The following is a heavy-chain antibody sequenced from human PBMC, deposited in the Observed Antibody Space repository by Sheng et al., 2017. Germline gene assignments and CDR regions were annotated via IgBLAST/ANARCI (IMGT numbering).Heavy chain of an antibody. V-gene: IGHV3-74*01. CDR3: TRGWXEGFDV. CDR2: INVEGTTT. Sequence: EVQLLESGGGLVQPGGSLRLSCAASGFTFSDYWIHWVRQVPGKGLVWVSRINVEGTTTIYADSVRGRFIISRDNAKSTLYLQMNSLRAEDTAVYYCTRGWXEGFDVWGQGTMVTSLQ. CDR1: GFTFSDYW. D-gene: IGHD1-1*01. J-gene: IGHJ3*01.